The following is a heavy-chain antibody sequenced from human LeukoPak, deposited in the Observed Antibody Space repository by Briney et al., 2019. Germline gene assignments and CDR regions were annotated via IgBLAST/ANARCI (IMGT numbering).Heavy chain of an antibody. CDR1: GLTVSFND. Sequence: GGSLRLSCAVSGLTVSFNDMSWVRQAPGKRLEWVSVIYSGGSTYYADSMKGRFTISRDNSKNTLYLQMSSLRAEDTAMYYCTKSGPPDPYWGQGTMVTVSS. CDR3: TKSGPPDPY. D-gene: IGHD3-10*01. CDR2: IYSGGST. V-gene: IGHV3-53*01. J-gene: IGHJ3*01.